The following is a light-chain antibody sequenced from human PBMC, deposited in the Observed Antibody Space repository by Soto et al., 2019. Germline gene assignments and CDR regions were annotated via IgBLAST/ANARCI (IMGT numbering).Light chain of an antibody. V-gene: IGKV1-39*01. Sequence: DIQMTQSPSSLSASVGDRVTITCRASQSISSYLNWYQQKPGKAPKLLIYAASSLQSGVPSRFTGSRSGTDFTLTISRLEPEDFAVYYCQQYVSSPWAFGQGTKVDIK. CDR2: AAS. J-gene: IGKJ1*01. CDR1: QSISSY. CDR3: QQYVSSPWA.